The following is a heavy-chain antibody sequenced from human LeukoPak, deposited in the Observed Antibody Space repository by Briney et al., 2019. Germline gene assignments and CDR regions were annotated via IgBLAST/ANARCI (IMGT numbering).Heavy chain of an antibody. CDR2: IRYDGSNK. CDR1: GFTFSSYG. D-gene: IGHD6-6*01. Sequence: PGGSLRLSCAASGFTFSSYGMHWVRQAPGKGLGWVAFIRYDGSNKYYADSVKGRFTISRDNSKNTLYLQMNSLRAEDTAVYYCAKWSRAIAARLNYYYYYMDVWGKGTTVTVSS. J-gene: IGHJ6*03. V-gene: IGHV3-30*02. CDR3: AKWSRAIAARLNYYYYYMDV.